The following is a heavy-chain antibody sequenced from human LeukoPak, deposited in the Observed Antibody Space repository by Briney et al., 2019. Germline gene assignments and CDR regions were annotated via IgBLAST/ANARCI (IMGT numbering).Heavy chain of an antibody. Sequence: SETLSLTCAVSGGSIRSNNHYWGWIRQPPGKGLEWIGSIYYSGSTYYNPSLKSRVTISVDTSKNQFSLKLSSVTAADTAVYYCARAPGYGSGNWFDPWGQGTLVTVSS. D-gene: IGHD3-10*01. V-gene: IGHV4-39*07. CDR3: ARAPGYGSGNWFDP. J-gene: IGHJ5*02. CDR2: IYYSGST. CDR1: GGSIRSNNHY.